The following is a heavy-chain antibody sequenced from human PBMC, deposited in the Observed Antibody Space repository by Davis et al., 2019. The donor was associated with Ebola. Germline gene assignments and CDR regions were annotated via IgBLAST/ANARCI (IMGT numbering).Heavy chain of an antibody. CDR2: IRSKANSYAT. V-gene: IGHV3-73*01. CDR3: ARSLIGRYYYYGMDV. CDR1: GFTFSGSA. J-gene: IGHJ6*02. Sequence: GESLKISCAASGFTFSGSAMHWVRQASGKGLEWVGRIRSKANSYATAYAASVKGRFTISRDDSKNTAYLQMNSLRAEDTAVYYCARSLIGRYYYYGMDVWGQGTTVTVSS.